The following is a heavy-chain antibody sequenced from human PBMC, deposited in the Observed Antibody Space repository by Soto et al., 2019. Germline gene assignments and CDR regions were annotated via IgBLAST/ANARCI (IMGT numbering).Heavy chain of an antibody. V-gene: IGHV3-33*01. CDR1: GFTVSSYG. D-gene: IGHD6-13*01. CDR2: IWYDGSNK. J-gene: IGHJ4*02. Sequence: GGSLRLSCAASGFTVSSYGMHWVRQAPGKGLEWVAVIWYDGSNKYYADSVKGRFTIARDNSKNTLYLQMNSLRAEDTAVYYCARDGGIPYDYWGQGTLVTVSS. CDR3: ARDGGIPYDY.